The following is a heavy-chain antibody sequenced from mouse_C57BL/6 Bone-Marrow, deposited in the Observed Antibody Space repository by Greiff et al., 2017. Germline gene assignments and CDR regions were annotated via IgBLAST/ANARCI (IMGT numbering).Heavy chain of an antibody. V-gene: IGHV5-17*01. Sequence: EVKLMESGGGLVKPGGSLKLSCAASGFTFSDYGMHWVRQAPVKGLEWVAYISSGSSTIYYADTVKGRFTISRDNAKNTLFLQMTSLRSEDTAMYYCATDYGSNYFDYWGQGTTLTVSS. CDR3: ATDYGSNYFDY. CDR1: GFTFSDYG. J-gene: IGHJ2*01. D-gene: IGHD1-1*01. CDR2: ISSGSSTI.